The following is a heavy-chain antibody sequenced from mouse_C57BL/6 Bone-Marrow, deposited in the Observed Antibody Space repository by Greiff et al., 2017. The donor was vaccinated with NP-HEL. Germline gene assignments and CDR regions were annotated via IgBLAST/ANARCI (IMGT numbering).Heavy chain of an antibody. D-gene: IGHD2-4*01. CDR2: IHPNSGST. V-gene: IGHV1-64*01. CDR3: AREEYDYDGWFAY. J-gene: IGHJ3*01. CDR1: GYTFTSYW. Sequence: QVQLKESGAELVKPGASVKLSCKASGYTFTSYWMHWVKQRPGQGLEWIGMIHPNSGSTNYNEKFKSKATLTVDKSSSTAYMQLSSLTSEDSAVYYCAREEYDYDGWFAYWGQGTLVTVSA.